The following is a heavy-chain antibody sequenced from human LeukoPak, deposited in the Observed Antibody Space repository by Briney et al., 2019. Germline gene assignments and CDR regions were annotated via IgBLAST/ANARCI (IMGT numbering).Heavy chain of an antibody. V-gene: IGHV4-39*01. J-gene: IGHJ4*02. D-gene: IGHD6-19*01. CDR2: IFYTGNT. Sequence: SETLSLTCTVSGGSISGSGYYWGWIRQPPGKGLEWIGGIFYTGNTYYNPSLKSRVTISVDTSQNQFSLKLTSVTAADTAVYYCARRPSIGWYVDYWGQGTLVTVSS. CDR1: GGSISGSGYY. CDR3: ARRPSIGWYVDY.